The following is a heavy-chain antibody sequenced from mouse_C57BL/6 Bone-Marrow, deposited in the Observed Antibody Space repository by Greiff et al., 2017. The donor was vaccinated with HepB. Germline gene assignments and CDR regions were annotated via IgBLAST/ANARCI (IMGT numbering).Heavy chain of an antibody. Sequence: QVQLQQPGAELVKPGASVKLSCKASGYTFTSYWMHWVKQRPGQGLEWIGMIHPNSGSTNYNEKFKGKATLTVDTSSSTAYMELHSLTSEDSAVYCCARCFYLPMDYWGQGTSVTVSS. CDR2: IHPNSGST. D-gene: IGHD2-1*01. CDR3: ARCFYLPMDY. V-gene: IGHV1-64*01. J-gene: IGHJ4*01. CDR1: GYTFTSYW.